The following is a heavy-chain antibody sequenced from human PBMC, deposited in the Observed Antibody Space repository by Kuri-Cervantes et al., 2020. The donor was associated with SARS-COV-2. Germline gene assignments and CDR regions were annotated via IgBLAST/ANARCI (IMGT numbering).Heavy chain of an antibody. CDR2: ISGSGGST. D-gene: IGHD2-2*02. Sequence: LSLTCAASGCTFSSYAMSWVRQAPGKGLEGVSAISGSGGSTYYADSVKGRFTISRGNSKNTLYLQMNSLRAEDTAVYYCAKFSDCSSTSCYTGWWDYWGQGTLVTVSS. CDR1: GCTFSSYA. V-gene: IGHV3-23*01. J-gene: IGHJ4*02. CDR3: AKFSDCSSTSCYTGWWDY.